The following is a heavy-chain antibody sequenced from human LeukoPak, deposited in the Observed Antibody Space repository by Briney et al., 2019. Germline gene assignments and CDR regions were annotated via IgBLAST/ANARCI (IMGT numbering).Heavy chain of an antibody. V-gene: IGHV3-11*04. D-gene: IGHD3-16*01. CDR1: GFTFSDFY. Sequence: GGSLRLSCEASGFTFSDFYMSWIRQAPGQGLEWLSYISTTGYTIYYADSVKGRFTISRDNTQNSLFLQMDSLRVEDTAVYYCARDYASEYMDVWGKGTTVTVSS. J-gene: IGHJ6*03. CDR3: ARDYASEYMDV. CDR2: ISTTGYTI.